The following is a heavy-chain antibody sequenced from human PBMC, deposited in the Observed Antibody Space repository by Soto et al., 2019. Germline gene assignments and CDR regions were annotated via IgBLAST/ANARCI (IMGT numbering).Heavy chain of an antibody. D-gene: IGHD2-2*01. CDR1: GGPISNYY. CDR2: IYSDGAT. Sequence: QVQLQESGPGLVRPSETLYLICNVSGGPISNYYWNWVRQPAGKGLEWVGRIYSDGATNYSPSLRSRVFMSLDMSGNQFSLQLNSVTAADTAVYYCSRVGCSNSNCQTRGMDVWGQGTTVTVSS. V-gene: IGHV4-4*07. CDR3: SRVGCSNSNCQTRGMDV. J-gene: IGHJ6*02.